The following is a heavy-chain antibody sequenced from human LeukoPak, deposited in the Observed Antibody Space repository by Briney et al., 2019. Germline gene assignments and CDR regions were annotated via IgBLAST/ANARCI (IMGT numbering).Heavy chain of an antibody. CDR2: ITGSGGNS. CDR1: GFIFSTYG. J-gene: IGHJ4*02. V-gene: IGHV3-23*01. CDR3: AKDGQRVLYSSGFPHFDY. D-gene: IGHD6-19*01. Sequence: GGSLRFSCAASGFIFSTYGMSWVRQAPGKGLEWVSLITGSGGNSYYADSVKGRFTISRDNSKNTLYLQMNSLRADDTAVYYCAKDGQRVLYSSGFPHFDYWGRGTLVTVSS.